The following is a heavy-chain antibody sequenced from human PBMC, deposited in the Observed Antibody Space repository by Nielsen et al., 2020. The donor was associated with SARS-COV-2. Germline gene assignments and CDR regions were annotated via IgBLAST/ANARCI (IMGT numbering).Heavy chain of an antibody. V-gene: IGHV3-30*04. CDR3: ARSSNSFYFDY. CDR1: GFPFSSYE. Sequence: GESLKISCAASGFPFSSYEMNWVRQAPGKGLEWVAVISYDGSNKYYADSVKGRFTISRDNSKNTLYLQMNSLRAEDTAVYYCARSSNSFYFDYWGQGTLVTVSS. J-gene: IGHJ4*02. CDR2: ISYDGSNK. D-gene: IGHD2-2*01.